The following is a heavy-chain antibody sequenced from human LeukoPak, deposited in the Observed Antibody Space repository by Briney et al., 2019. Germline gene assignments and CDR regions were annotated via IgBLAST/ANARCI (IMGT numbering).Heavy chain of an antibody. J-gene: IGHJ4*02. Sequence: ASVKVSCKASGYTFTGYYMHWVRQAPGQGHERVGWINPNSGGTNYAQKFQGGVTMTRDTAISTAYMELSRLRSDDTAVYYCARDQGITGIAFDYWGQGTLVTVSS. CDR2: INPNSGGT. CDR3: ARDQGITGIAFDY. D-gene: IGHD1-20*01. V-gene: IGHV1-2*02. CDR1: GYTFTGYY.